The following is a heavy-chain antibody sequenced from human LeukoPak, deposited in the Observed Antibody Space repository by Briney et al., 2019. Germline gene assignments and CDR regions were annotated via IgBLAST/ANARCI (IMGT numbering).Heavy chain of an antibody. Sequence: ASVKVSCKASGYTFTNYGITWVRQAPGQGLEWMGWISAYNGNTDYAQKLQGRLTMTTDTSTTTAYMELRSLRSDDTAVYYCARDRDYVWGSYRHTPEYWGQGTLVTVSS. CDR1: GYTFTNYG. CDR2: ISAYNGNT. J-gene: IGHJ4*02. D-gene: IGHD3-16*02. CDR3: ARDRDYVWGSYRHTPEY. V-gene: IGHV1-18*01.